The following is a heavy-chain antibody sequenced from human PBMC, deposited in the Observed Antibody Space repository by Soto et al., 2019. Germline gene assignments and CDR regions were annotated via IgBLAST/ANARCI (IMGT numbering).Heavy chain of an antibody. Sequence: QVQLVQSGAEVKKPGASVKVSCKASGYTFTSYAMQWVRQAPGQRLEWMGWINAGNGHTKYSQNSQGRVTITRDTSASTAYMELSSLRSEDTAVYYCARGPGGPDGPGDYWGQGTLVTVSS. CDR2: INAGNGHT. D-gene: IGHD2-15*01. CDR1: GYTFTSYA. J-gene: IGHJ4*02. V-gene: IGHV1-3*01. CDR3: ARGPGGPDGPGDY.